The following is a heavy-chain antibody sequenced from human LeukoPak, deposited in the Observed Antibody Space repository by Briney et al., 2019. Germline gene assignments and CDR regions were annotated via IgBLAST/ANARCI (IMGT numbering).Heavy chain of an antibody. J-gene: IGHJ5*02. D-gene: IGHD2-2*02. Sequence: PSETLSLTCAVYGESLNSYYWSWIRQPPGKGLEWIGEIYESGSTEYNPSLKSRVTISMVPSKQQFSLSLTSVTAADTAVYYCARGLRYCSSTSCYTHYPKPNWFDPWGQGTLVTVSS. CDR2: IYESGST. V-gene: IGHV4-34*01. CDR3: ARGLRYCSSTSCYTHYPKPNWFDP. CDR1: GESLNSYY.